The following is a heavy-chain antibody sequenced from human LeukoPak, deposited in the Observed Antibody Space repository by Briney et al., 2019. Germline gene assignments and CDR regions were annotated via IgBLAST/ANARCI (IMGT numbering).Heavy chain of an antibody. CDR3: ATASGIVAAHFDY. V-gene: IGHV4-59*12. CDR2: IYYSGST. CDR1: GGSISSYY. J-gene: IGHJ4*02. Sequence: SETLSLTCTVSGGSISSYYWSWIRQPPGKGLEWLGYIYYSGSTNYNPSLKSRVTISVDTSKNQFSLNLSSVTAADTAVYYCATASGIVAAHFDYWGQGTLVTVSS. D-gene: IGHD2-15*01.